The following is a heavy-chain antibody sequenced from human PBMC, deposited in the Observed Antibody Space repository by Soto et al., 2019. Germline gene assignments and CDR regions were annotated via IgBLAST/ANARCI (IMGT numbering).Heavy chain of an antibody. V-gene: IGHV1-69*13. D-gene: IGHD5-12*01. CDR3: ARDGLDIVSVGAIAGAFDI. CDR1: GGTFSSYA. CDR2: ITPIFGTA. J-gene: IGHJ3*02. Sequence: SVKVSCKASGGTFSSYAISWVRQAPGQGLEWMGGITPIFGTANYAQKFQGRVTITADESTSTAYMELSSLRSEDTAVYYCARDGLDIVSVGAIAGAFDIWGQGTMVTVSS.